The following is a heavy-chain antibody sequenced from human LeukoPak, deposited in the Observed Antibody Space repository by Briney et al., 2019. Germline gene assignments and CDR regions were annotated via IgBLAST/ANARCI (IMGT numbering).Heavy chain of an antibody. CDR1: GGSISSYY. D-gene: IGHD3-10*01. CDR2: IYYSGST. CDR3: ARERPGLVRGVRDFDY. J-gene: IGHJ4*02. V-gene: IGHV4-59*01. Sequence: SETLSLTCTVSGGSISSYYWSWIRQPPGKGLEWIGYIYYSGSTNYNPSLKSRVTISVDTSKNQFSLKLSSVTAADTAVYYCARERPGLVRGVRDFDYWGQGTLVTVSS.